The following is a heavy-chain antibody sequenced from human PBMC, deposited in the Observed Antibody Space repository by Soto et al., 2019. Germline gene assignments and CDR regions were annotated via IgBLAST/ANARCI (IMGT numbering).Heavy chain of an antibody. J-gene: IGHJ5*02. Sequence: SETLSLTCSVSRAFINSLGLHYSWTLQPPGKGLEWLGYIFHSGSTLYTPSLRGRLTLSADTSRNQLSLHLTSVTAADTAVYYCVRGGIAGHWFDPWGQGILVTVSS. CDR1: RAFINSLGLH. V-gene: IGHV4-31*03. D-gene: IGHD2-21*01. CDR2: IFHSGST. CDR3: VRGGIAGHWFDP.